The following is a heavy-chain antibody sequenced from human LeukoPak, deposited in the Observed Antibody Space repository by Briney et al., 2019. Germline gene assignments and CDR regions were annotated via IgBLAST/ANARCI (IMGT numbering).Heavy chain of an antibody. V-gene: IGHV4-61*01. Sequence: SETLSLTCTVSGGSVSSGSYYWSWIRQPPGKGLEWIGYIYYSGSTNYNPSLKSRVTISVDTSKNQFSLKLSSVTAADTAVYNCARLYCSSTSCYVGGYFDYWGQGTLVTVSS. CDR1: GGSVSSGSYY. J-gene: IGHJ4*02. CDR2: IYYSGST. D-gene: IGHD2-2*01. CDR3: ARLYCSSTSCYVGGYFDY.